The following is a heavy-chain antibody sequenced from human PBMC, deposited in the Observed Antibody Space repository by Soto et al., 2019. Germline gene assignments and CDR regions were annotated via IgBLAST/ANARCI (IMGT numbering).Heavy chain of an antibody. CDR3: ARLGFYYDSSAYDY. CDR2: IYHSGST. J-gene: IGHJ4*02. CDR1: GYSISSGYY. D-gene: IGHD3-22*01. V-gene: IGHV4-38-2*01. Sequence: SETLSLTCAVSGYSISSGYYWGWIRQPPGKGLEWIGTIYHSGSTNYNPSLKSRVTISVDTSKNQFSLKLSSVTAADTAVYYCARLGFYYDSSAYDYWGQGTLVTVSS.